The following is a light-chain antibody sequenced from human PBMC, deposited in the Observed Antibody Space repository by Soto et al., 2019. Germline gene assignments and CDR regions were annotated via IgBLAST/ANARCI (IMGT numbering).Light chain of an antibody. CDR2: DTS. CDR3: QHYNSYSEA. J-gene: IGKJ1*01. Sequence: EVVMTHSPATLSVSPGEGVTLSCRASQGIGDTLAWYQHKPGQTPRLLIYDTSTRATGVPARFSGSRSGTEFTLTISSLQPDDFATYYCQHYNSYSEAFGQGTKVDIK. CDR1: QGIGDT. V-gene: IGKV3-15*01.